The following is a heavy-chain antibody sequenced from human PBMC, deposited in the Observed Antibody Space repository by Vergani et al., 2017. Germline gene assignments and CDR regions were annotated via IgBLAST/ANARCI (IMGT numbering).Heavy chain of an antibody. J-gene: IGHJ4*02. V-gene: IGHV4-59*02. CDR2: VSFRGDT. Sequence: QVKLQESGPGLVKPSETLSLTCTVSGASANSYYWSWIRQPPGKGLEWLGYVSFRGDTLYDPSVKGRMTISLNTSSNQFSLYLTSVTAADSAVYYCARSRIYYGAGSPDYWGKGTLVTDSS. D-gene: IGHD3-10*01. CDR3: ARSRIYYGAGSPDY. CDR1: GASANSYY.